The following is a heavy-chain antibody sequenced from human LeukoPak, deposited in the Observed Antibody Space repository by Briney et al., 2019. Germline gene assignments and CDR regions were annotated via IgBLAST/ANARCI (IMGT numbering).Heavy chain of an antibody. CDR2: INPSGGST. V-gene: IGHV1-46*01. CDR3: ARDSLGSRAYYYYYGMDV. CDR1: GYTFTSYY. Sequence: GASVKVSCKASGYTFTSYYMHWVRQAPGQGLEWMGIINPSGGSTSYAQKFQGRVTMTRDTSTSTVYMELSSLRSEDTAVYYCARDSLGSRAYYYYYGMDVWGQGTTVTVSS. J-gene: IGHJ6*02. D-gene: IGHD1-26*01.